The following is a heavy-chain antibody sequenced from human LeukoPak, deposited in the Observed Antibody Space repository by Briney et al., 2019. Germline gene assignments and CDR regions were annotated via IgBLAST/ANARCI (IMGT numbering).Heavy chain of an antibody. CDR1: GFTFTSSA. CDR2: IVVGSGNT. CDR3: AAFFFSGNYGDYFDY. D-gene: IGHD4-17*01. V-gene: IGHV1-58*02. Sequence: GASVKVSCKASGFTFTSSAMQWVRQARGQRLEGIGWIVVGSGNTNYAEEFQERVTITRDMSTSTAYMELGSLRSEDTAVYYCAAFFFSGNYGDYFDYWGQGTLVTVSS. J-gene: IGHJ4*02.